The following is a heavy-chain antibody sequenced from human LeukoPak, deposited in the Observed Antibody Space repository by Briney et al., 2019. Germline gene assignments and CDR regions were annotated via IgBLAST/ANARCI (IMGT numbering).Heavy chain of an antibody. Sequence: GASVKVSCKASGYTFTGYYMHWVRQAPGQGLEWMGWINPNSGGTNYAQKFQGRVTMTRDTSISTAYMELSRLRSDDTAVYYCARDGSYCSGGSCPLLIFFDYWGQGTLVTVSS. CDR3: ARDGSYCSGGSCPLLIFFDY. CDR2: INPNSGGT. CDR1: GYTFTGYY. V-gene: IGHV1-2*02. J-gene: IGHJ4*02. D-gene: IGHD2-15*01.